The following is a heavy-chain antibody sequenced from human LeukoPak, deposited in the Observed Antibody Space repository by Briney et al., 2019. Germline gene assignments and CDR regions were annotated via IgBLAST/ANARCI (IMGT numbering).Heavy chain of an antibody. CDR3: ARQSGDQSSAWYFDA. J-gene: IGHJ4*02. Sequence: SETLSLTCTVSGGSIRSSYYYWGWIRQPPGKGLEWIGSIYDSGSTYYNPSLKSRVTTSVDTSTDQFSLRLSSATAADTAIYYCARQSGDQSSAWYFDAWGQGTLVTVSS. D-gene: IGHD6-19*01. V-gene: IGHV4-39*01. CDR2: IYDSGST. CDR1: GGSIRSSYYY.